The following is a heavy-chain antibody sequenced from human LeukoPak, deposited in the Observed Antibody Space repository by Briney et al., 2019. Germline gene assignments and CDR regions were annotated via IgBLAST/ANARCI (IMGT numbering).Heavy chain of an antibody. CDR2: IYYSGST. J-gene: IGHJ4*02. CDR1: GGSISSSRYY. CDR3: ARAGTTGTTAGRYYFDY. Sequence: PSETLSLTCTVSGGSISSSRYYWGWIRQPPGKGLEWIGSIYYSGSTYYNPSLKSRVTISVDTSKNQFSLKLSSVTAADTAVYYCARAGTTGTTAGRYYFDYWGQGTLVTVSS. V-gene: IGHV4-39*01. D-gene: IGHD1-1*01.